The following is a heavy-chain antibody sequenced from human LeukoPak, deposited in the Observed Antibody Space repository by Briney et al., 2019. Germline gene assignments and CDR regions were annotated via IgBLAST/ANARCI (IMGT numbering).Heavy chain of an antibody. V-gene: IGHV1-46*01. CDR1: GYTFTSYY. D-gene: IGHD2-2*01. CDR3: ASESRRYCSSTSCYQPFDY. Sequence: ASVKVSCKASGYTFTSYYMHWVRQAPGQGLEWMGIINPSGGSTSYAQKFQGRITMTRDTSTSTVYMELSSLRSEDTAVYYCASESRRYCSSTSCYQPFDYWGQGTLVTVSS. J-gene: IGHJ4*02. CDR2: INPSGGST.